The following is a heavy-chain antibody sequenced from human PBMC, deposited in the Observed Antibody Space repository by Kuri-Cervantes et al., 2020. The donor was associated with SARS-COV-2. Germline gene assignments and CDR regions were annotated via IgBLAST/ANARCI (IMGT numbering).Heavy chain of an antibody. Sequence: GGSLSLSCAASGVTFSGTAMHWVRQASGKGLEWVGRIRSKANSYATAYAASVKGRFTISRDDSKNTAYLQMNSLKTEDTAVYYCASSQTYYYDSSGSPDDYWGQGTLVTVSS. CDR1: GVTFSGTA. CDR3: ASSQTYYYDSSGSPDDY. D-gene: IGHD3-22*01. V-gene: IGHV3-73*01. CDR2: IRSKANSYAT. J-gene: IGHJ4*02.